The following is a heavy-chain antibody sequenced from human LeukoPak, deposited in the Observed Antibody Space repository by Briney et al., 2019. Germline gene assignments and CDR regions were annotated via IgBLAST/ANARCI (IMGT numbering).Heavy chain of an antibody. CDR2: IYYSGST. CDR1: GGSISSSSYY. D-gene: IGHD1-26*01. Sequence: SETLSLTCTVSGGSISSSSYYWGWIRQPPGKGLEWIGNIYYSGSTYYNPSLRSRVTISVDTSKNQFSLKLNSVAAADTAVYYCARQGGSYYTPFDSWGQGTLVTVSS. V-gene: IGHV4-39*01. J-gene: IGHJ4*02. CDR3: ARQGGSYYTPFDS.